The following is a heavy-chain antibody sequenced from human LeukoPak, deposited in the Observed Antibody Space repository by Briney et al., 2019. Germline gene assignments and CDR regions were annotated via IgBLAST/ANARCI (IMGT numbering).Heavy chain of an antibody. V-gene: IGHV4-34*01. Sequence: SETLSLTCAVYGGSFSGYYWSWIRQPPGKGLEWIGEINHSGSTNYNPSLKSRVTISVDTSKDQFSLKLSSVTAADTAVYYCARLGDILTGYFLYWGQGTLVTVSS. CDR3: ARLGDILTGYFLY. J-gene: IGHJ4*02. CDR1: GGSFSGYY. D-gene: IGHD3-9*01. CDR2: INHSGST.